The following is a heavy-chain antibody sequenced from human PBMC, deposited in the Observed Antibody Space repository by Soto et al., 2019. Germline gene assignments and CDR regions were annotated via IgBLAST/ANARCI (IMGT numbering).Heavy chain of an antibody. Sequence: EVQLLESGGGLVQPGGSLRLSCAASGFTFSTYAMNWVRQAPGKGLEWVSGISGSGDSTYYVDSVKGRFTVSRDNSKNTLYLQMNSLRAEDTAVFYCAKERGSGWSLDYWGQGTLVTVSS. D-gene: IGHD6-19*01. CDR2: ISGSGDST. CDR3: AKERGSGWSLDY. CDR1: GFTFSTYA. V-gene: IGHV3-23*01. J-gene: IGHJ4*02.